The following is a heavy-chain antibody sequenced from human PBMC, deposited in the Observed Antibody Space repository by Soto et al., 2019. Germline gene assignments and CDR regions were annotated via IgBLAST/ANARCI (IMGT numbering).Heavy chain of an antibody. Sequence: GASVKVSCKASGYTFTSYYMHWVRQAPGQGLEWMGWINPYNGNTNYAQKLQGRVTMTTDTSTSTAYMELRSLRSDDTAVYYCAKDPVGGNWFKPWGQGTLVIVSS. CDR1: GYTFTSYY. J-gene: IGHJ5*02. CDR2: INPYNGNT. D-gene: IGHD1-26*01. CDR3: AKDPVGGNWFKP. V-gene: IGHV1-18*04.